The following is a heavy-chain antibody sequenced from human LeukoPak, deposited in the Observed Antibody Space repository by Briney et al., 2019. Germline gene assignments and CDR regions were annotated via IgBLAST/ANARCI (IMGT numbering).Heavy chain of an antibody. CDR2: ISDDGRRK. V-gene: IGHV3-30*03. CDR3: AIRRSYYTGAIHPFDY. Sequence: PGGSLRLSCAASGFSFISYGMHWVRQAPGKGLEWVGVISDDGRRKDYADSVKGRFTISRDNSKDTLYLQMNSLRAEDTAVYYCAIRRSYYTGAIHPFDYWGQGTLVTVSS. CDR1: GFSFISYG. D-gene: IGHD3-10*01. J-gene: IGHJ4*02.